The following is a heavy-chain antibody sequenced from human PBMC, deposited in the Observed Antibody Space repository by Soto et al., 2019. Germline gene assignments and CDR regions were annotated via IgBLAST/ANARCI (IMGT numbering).Heavy chain of an antibody. CDR3: AKDQFDGYSYGPIDN. CDR1: GFTFSNFA. Sequence: QVQLLESGGGVVQPGTSLRLSCAASGFTFSNFAMHWVRQAPGKGLEWVAVISYDGSNKYYADSVKGQFTISRDNSKNTMYLQMNSLRAEDTAVYYCAKDQFDGYSYGPIDNWGQGTLVTVS. J-gene: IGHJ4*02. CDR2: ISYDGSNK. D-gene: IGHD5-18*01. V-gene: IGHV3-30*18.